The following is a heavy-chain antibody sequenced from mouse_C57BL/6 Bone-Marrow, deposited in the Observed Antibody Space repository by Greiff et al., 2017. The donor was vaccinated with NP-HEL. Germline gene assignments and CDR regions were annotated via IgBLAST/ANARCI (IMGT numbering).Heavy chain of an antibody. D-gene: IGHD1-1*01. CDR1: GFSLTSYG. CDR2: IWSDGST. Sequence: VKLVESGPGLVAPSQSLSITCTVSGFSLTSYGVHWVRQPPGQGLEWLVVIWSDGSTTYNSALKSRLSISKDNSKSQVFLKMNSLQTDDTAMYDCARHLYYYGRDYAMDYWGQGTSVTVSS. CDR3: ARHLYYYGRDYAMDY. V-gene: IGHV2-6-1*01. J-gene: IGHJ4*01.